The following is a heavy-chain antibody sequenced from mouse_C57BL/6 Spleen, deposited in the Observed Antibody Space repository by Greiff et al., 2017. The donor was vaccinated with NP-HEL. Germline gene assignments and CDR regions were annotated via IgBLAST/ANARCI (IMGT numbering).Heavy chain of an antibody. V-gene: IGHV5-6*01. Sequence: EVKLMESGGDLVKPGGSLKLSCAASGFTFSSYGMSWVRQTPDKRLEWVATISSGGSYTYYPDSVTGRFTISRDNAKNTLYLQMSSLKSEDTAMYYCARRQIYDGYYSYAMDYWGQGTSVTVSS. J-gene: IGHJ4*01. CDR3: ARRQIYDGYYSYAMDY. CDR1: GFTFSSYG. CDR2: ISSGGSYT. D-gene: IGHD2-3*01.